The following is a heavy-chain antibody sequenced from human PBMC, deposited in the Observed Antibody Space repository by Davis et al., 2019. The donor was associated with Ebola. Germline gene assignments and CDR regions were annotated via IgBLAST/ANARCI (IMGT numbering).Heavy chain of an antibody. CDR3: ARGTAKSIVATITHYYYGMDV. CDR1: GFTFTSSA. J-gene: IGHJ6*02. CDR2: IVVGSGNT. V-gene: IGHV1-58*01. D-gene: IGHD5-12*01. Sequence: SVKVSCKASGFTFTSSAVQWVRQARGQRLEWIGWIVVGSGNTNYAQKFQERVTITRDMSTSTAYMELSSLRSEDTAVYYCARGTAKSIVATITHYYYGMDVWGQGTTVTVSS.